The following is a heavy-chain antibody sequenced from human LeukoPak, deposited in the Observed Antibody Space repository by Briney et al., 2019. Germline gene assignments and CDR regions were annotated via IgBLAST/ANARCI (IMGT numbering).Heavy chain of an antibody. CDR1: GSSISSYF. CDR3: ARTGYYYYMDV. J-gene: IGHJ6*03. Sequence: SETLSLTCTVSGSSISSYFWSWIRQPPGKGLEWIGYLYYSGRTNYNPSLKSRVTISVDTSKKWFSLKLSSVTAADTAVYYCARTGYYYYMDVWGKGTTVTISS. CDR2: LYYSGRT. V-gene: IGHV4-59*01. D-gene: IGHD3-10*01.